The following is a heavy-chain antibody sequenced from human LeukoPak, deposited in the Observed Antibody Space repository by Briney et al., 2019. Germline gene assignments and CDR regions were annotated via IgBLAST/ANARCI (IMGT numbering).Heavy chain of an antibody. J-gene: IGHJ4*02. Sequence: SETLSLTCTVSGGSISSYYWTWIRQPAGKGLEWIGRFYSTGSTNYDPSLKSRVTMSVDTSKNQFSLKLSSVTAADTAVYYCARDQYSGSLDYWGQGTLVTVSS. V-gene: IGHV4-4*07. D-gene: IGHD1-26*01. CDR3: ARDQYSGSLDY. CDR2: FYSTGST. CDR1: GGSISSYY.